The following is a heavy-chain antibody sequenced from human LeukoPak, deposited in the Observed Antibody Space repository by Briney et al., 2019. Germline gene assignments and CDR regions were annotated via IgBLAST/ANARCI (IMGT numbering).Heavy chain of an antibody. J-gene: IGHJ6*03. CDR1: GYSISSGYY. D-gene: IGHD6-13*01. Sequence: SETLSLTCTVSGYSISSGYYWGWIRQPPGKGLERIGSIYHNGSTHYNPCLKSRVPISVDTSKNQFSLKLSSVTAADTAVYYCVRADYSSTWSNDYYYMDVWGKGTTVTVSS. CDR3: VRADYSSTWSNDYYYMDV. V-gene: IGHV4-38-2*02. CDR2: IYHNGST.